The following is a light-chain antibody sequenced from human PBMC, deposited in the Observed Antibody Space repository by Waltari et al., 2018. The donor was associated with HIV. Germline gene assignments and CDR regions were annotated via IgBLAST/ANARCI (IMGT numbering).Light chain of an antibody. V-gene: IGLV1-47*01. J-gene: IGLJ2*01. CDR1: NSNIGSNH. Sequence: SVLAQPPSVSGPPGQAVTISCSGSNSNIGSNHVSWYRQLPGSAPPLLIYNNNQRPSGVPDRFSGSKSGTSASLAISGLRSEDEADYYCAAWDDSLSAVVFGGGTKLTVL. CDR3: AAWDDSLSAVV. CDR2: NNN.